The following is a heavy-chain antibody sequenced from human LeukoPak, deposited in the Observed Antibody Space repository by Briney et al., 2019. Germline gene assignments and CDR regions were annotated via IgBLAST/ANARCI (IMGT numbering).Heavy chain of an antibody. D-gene: IGHD5-18*01. CDR1: GYSFTNYW. J-gene: IGHJ4*02. V-gene: IGHV5-51*01. CDR2: IYPGDSDI. Sequence: KPGESLNISCKGSGYSFTNYWIGWVRQMPGRGLEWMGIIYPGDSDIRYSPSFQGQVTISVDKSISTAYLQWSSPKASDTAMYYCARQDTAMVTPIDHWGQGTLVTVSS. CDR3: ARQDTAMVTPIDH.